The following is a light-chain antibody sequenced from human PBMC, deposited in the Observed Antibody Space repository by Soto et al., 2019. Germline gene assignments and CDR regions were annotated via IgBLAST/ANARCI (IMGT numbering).Light chain of an antibody. CDR1: QNVSSSY. CDR2: GAS. V-gene: IGKV3-20*01. CDR3: QQYGSSLEET. Sequence: EIVLTQSPGTLSLSPGERATLSCRASQNVSSSYLAWYQQKPGQAPRLLIYGASSRATGIPDRFSGSGSGTDFTLTISRLEPEDFAVYYCQQYGSSLEETVGQGTKVDIK. J-gene: IGKJ1*01.